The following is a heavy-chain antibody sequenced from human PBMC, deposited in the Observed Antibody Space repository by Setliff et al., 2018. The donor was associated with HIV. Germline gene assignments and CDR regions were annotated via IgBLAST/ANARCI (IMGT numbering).Heavy chain of an antibody. CDR3: ARVGHSSSYHYYGMDV. CDR1: GGTFSDYA. J-gene: IGHJ6*02. CDR2: VIPVFGTG. V-gene: IGHV1-69*05. Sequence: GASVKVSCKVSGGTFSDYAVTWVRQAPGQGLEWMGGVIPVFGTGNYAQKFQGRVTITTDESRSTAYMELSSLSSEDTAVFYCARVGHSSSYHYYGMDVWGQGTTVTVSS. D-gene: IGHD6-13*01.